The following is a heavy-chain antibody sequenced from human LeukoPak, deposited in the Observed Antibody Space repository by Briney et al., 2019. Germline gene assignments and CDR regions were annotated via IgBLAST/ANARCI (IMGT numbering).Heavy chain of an antibody. D-gene: IGHD4-17*01. CDR2: FNPRGGTT. Sequence: AASVKVSCKASGYTFSSYYIHWFRQAPGQGLEWVGLFNPRGGTTIYAQKFQGRVAMTGDASTSTGYMELSSLGTEDTAVYYCARETPGLGDFINWGQGTLVTVSS. J-gene: IGHJ4*02. CDR3: ARETPGLGDFIN. V-gene: IGHV1-46*01. CDR1: GYTFSSYY.